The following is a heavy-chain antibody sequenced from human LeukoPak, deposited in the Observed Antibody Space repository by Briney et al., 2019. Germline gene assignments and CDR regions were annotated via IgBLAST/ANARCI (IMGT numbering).Heavy chain of an antibody. J-gene: IGHJ6*03. V-gene: IGHV1-18*01. CDR3: ARDWAYSSGWSLDYYYMDV. Sequence: ASVKVSCKASGYTFTSYGISWVRQAHGQGLEWMGWISAYNGNTNYAQKLQGRVTMTTDTSTSTAYMELRSLRSDDTAVYYCARDWAYSSGWSLDYYYMDVWGKGTTVTVSS. CDR2: ISAYNGNT. D-gene: IGHD6-19*01. CDR1: GYTFTSYG.